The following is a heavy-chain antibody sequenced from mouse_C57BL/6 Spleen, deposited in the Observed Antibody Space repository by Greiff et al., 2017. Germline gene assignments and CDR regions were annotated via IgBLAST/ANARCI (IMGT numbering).Heavy chain of an antibody. D-gene: IGHD2-4*01. Sequence: EVKLQESGPGLVKPSQSLSLTCSVTGYSITSGYYWNWIRQFPGNKLEWMGYISYDGSNNYNPSLKNRISITRDTSKNQFFLKLNSVTTEDTATYYCARALYDYGDYFDYWGQGTTLTVSS. CDR3: ARALYDYGDYFDY. V-gene: IGHV3-6*01. CDR1: GYSITSGYY. CDR2: ISYDGSN. J-gene: IGHJ2*01.